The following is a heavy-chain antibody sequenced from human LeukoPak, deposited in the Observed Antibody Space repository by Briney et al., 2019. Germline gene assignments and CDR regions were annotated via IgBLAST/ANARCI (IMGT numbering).Heavy chain of an antibody. J-gene: IGHJ6*02. Sequence: GGSLRLSCAASGFTFSSYWMSWVRQAPGKGLEWVANIKQDGSEKYYVDSVKGRFTISRDNAKDSLYLQMNSLRAEDTAVYYCARVWDQLLPNYGMDVWGQGTTVTVSS. CDR1: GFTFSSYW. V-gene: IGHV3-7*01. CDR3: ARVWDQLLPNYGMDV. D-gene: IGHD2-2*01. CDR2: IKQDGSEK.